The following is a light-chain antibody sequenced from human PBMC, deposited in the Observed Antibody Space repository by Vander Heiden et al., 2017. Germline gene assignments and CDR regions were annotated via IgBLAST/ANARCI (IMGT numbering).Light chain of an antibody. J-gene: IGLJ2*01. CDR2: LNSDGSH. V-gene: IGLV4-69*01. CDR1: SGHSSYA. Sequence: QLVLTQSPSASASLGASVKLTCPLTSGHSSYAIAWHQQQPEKGPRYLMKLNSDGSHSKGDGIPDRFSGSSSGAERYLTISSLQSEDEADYYCQTWGTGIHRVFGGGTKLTVL. CDR3: QTWGTGIHRV.